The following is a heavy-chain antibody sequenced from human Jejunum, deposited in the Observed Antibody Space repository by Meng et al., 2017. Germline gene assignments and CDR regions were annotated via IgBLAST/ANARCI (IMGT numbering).Heavy chain of an antibody. Sequence: GESLKISCVVSRITFSNFWMSWVRQAPGKGLEWVANIKEDGSEKNYVDAVKGRFTISRDNAKSSLYLQMNSLRGEDTAVYFCAQGRTVLFDYWGQGMLVTVSS. CDR2: IKEDGSEK. CDR1: RITFSNFW. D-gene: IGHD4/OR15-4a*01. J-gene: IGHJ4*02. CDR3: AQGRTVLFDY. V-gene: IGHV3-7*01.